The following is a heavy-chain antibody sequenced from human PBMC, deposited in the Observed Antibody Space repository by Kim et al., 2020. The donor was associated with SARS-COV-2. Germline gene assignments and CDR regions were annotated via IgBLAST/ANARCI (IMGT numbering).Heavy chain of an antibody. CDR2: ISGSVGST. D-gene: IGHD3-22*01. V-gene: IGHV3-23*01. CDR1: GFTFSSYA. J-gene: IGHJ3*01. CDR3: AKNDHRGLYESFDC. Sequence: GGSLRLSCAASGFTFSSYAMSWVRQAQGKGLEWFSSISGSVGSTYYADSVKGRFTISRDKSKTPLYLQMNILRAEDTAVYYCAKNDHRGLYESFDCWGQ.